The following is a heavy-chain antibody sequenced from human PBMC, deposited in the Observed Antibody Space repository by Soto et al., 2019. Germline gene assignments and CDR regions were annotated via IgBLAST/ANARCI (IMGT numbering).Heavy chain of an antibody. CDR1: RFTFSTSA. CDR3: ATVHGTSRSFDS. J-gene: IGHJ4*02. CDR2: TGLNGRTT. Sequence: EVQLLESGGGLVQPGGSLRLSCAASRFTFSTSAMTWVRQAPGKGLEWVSTTGLNGRTTYDADSVKGRFTVSRDNSKNTLDLQMSSLRAEDTAVYYCATVHGTSRSFDSWGQGTLVTVSS. V-gene: IGHV3-23*01.